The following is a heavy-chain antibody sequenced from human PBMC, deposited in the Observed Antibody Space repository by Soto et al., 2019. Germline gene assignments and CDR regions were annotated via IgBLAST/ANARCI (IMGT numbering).Heavy chain of an antibody. CDR2: ISWNSGSI. CDR1: GFTFDDYA. Sequence: EVQLVESGGGLVQPGRSLRLSCAASGFTFDDYAMHWVRQAPGKGLEWVSGISWNSGSIGYADSVKGRFTISRDNAKNSLYLQMNSLRAEDTALYYCAKDENARESHDFDIWGQGTMVTVSS. D-gene: IGHD3-10*01. J-gene: IGHJ3*02. V-gene: IGHV3-9*01. CDR3: AKDENARESHDFDI.